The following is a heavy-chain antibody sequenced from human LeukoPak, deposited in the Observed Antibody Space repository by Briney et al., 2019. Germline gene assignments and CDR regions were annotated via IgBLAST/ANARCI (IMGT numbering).Heavy chain of an antibody. D-gene: IGHD6-19*01. CDR2: IYYSGST. J-gene: IGHJ4*02. CDR3: ARHKGGAVAMIDY. Sequence: SETLSLTCTVSGGSISSSSYYWGWIRQPPGKGLEWIGSIYYSGSTYYNPSLKSRVTISVDTSKNQFSLKLSSVTAADTAVYYCARHKGGAVAMIDYWGQGTLATVSS. V-gene: IGHV4-39*01. CDR1: GGSISSSSYY.